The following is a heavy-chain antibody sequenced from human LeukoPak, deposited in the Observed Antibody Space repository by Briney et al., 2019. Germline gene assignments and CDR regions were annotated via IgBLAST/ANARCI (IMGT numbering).Heavy chain of an antibody. Sequence: QSGGSLRLSCAASGFTFSSYAMHWVRQAPGKGLEWVAVISYDGSNKYYADSVKGRFTISRDNSKNTLYLQMNSLRAEDTAVYYCAKIITMVRGVTETHFDYWGQGTLVTVSS. D-gene: IGHD3-10*01. CDR2: ISYDGSNK. V-gene: IGHV3-30*04. CDR1: GFTFSSYA. CDR3: AKIITMVRGVTETHFDY. J-gene: IGHJ4*02.